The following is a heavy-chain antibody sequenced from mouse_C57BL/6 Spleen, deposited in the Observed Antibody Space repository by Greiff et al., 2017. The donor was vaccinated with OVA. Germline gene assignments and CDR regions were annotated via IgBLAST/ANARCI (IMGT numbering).Heavy chain of an antibody. J-gene: IGHJ2*01. CDR3: AMGSSGYVPDY. Sequence: QVQLQQPGAELVKPGASVKVSCKASGYTFTSYWMHWVKQRPGQGLEWIGRIHPSDSDTNYNQKFKGKATLTVDKSSRTAYMQLSSLTSEDSAVYYCAMGSSGYVPDYWGQGTTLTVSS. V-gene: IGHV1-74*01. CDR1: GYTFTSYW. CDR2: IHPSDSDT. D-gene: IGHD3-2*02.